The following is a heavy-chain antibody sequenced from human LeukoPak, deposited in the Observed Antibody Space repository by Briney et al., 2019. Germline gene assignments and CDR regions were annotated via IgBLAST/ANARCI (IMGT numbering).Heavy chain of an antibody. D-gene: IGHD5-12*01. V-gene: IGHV3-11*04. CDR3: AREERVATLDY. CDR2: ISSSSTNI. CDR1: GFTFSDYY. J-gene: IGHJ4*02. Sequence: PGGSLRLSCAASGFTFSDYYMSWIRQAPGKGLEWVSYISSSSTNIYYADSVKGRFTISRDNAKNSLYLQMNTLRAEDTAVYYCAREERVATLDYWGQGTLVTVSS.